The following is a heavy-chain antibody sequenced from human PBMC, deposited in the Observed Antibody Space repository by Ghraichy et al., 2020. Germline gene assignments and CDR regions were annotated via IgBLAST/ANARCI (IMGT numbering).Heavy chain of an antibody. CDR2: IYYSGST. D-gene: IGHD6-13*01. CDR1: GGSISSGDYY. Sequence: SETLSLTCTVSGGSISSGDYYWSWIRQPPGKGLEWIGYIYYSGSTYYNPSLKSRVTISVDTSKNQFSLKLSSVTAADTAVYYCARDGGVAAASSYWYFDLWGRGTLVTVSS. CDR3: ARDGGVAAASSYWYFDL. J-gene: IGHJ2*01. V-gene: IGHV4-30-4*01.